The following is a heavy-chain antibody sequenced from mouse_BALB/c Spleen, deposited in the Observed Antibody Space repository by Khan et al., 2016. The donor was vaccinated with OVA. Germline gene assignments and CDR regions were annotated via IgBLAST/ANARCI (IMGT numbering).Heavy chain of an antibody. Sequence: QVQLQQSGAELARPGASVKLSCKASGYTFTDYYMNWVKQRPGQGLEWIGEINAGGGYTYYYEKVKEQATMTGDKASSTVFLQLNSLTSEDSSVYFCARSVSGSFAYWGQGTLVTVSA. D-gene: IGHD1-3*01. J-gene: IGHJ3*01. V-gene: IGHV1-76*01. CDR3: ARSVSGSFAY. CDR2: INAGGGYT. CDR1: GYTFTDYY.